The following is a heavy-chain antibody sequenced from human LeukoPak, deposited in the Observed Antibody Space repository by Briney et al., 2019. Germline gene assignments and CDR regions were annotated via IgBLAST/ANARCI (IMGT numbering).Heavy chain of an antibody. CDR3: AKDRGSSTSWRGGYS. Sequence: GGSLRLSCAASVFTFCSYAMSCVRHAPERGVEWVTAISNSGGITYSAHPEEGRFTISPDKSKNTLYLQMNSLRAEDTAVYYCAKDRGSSTSWRGGYSWGRGNLTTVTS. J-gene: IGHJ1*01. D-gene: IGHD6-13*01. CDR1: VFTFCSYA. V-gene: IGHV3-23*01. CDR2: ISNSGGIT.